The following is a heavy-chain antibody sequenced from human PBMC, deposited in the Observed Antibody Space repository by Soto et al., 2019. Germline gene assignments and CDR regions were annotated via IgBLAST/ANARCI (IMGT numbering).Heavy chain of an antibody. J-gene: IGHJ6*02. D-gene: IGHD2-15*01. Sequence: ASVKVSCKASGGTFSSYAISWVRQAPGQGLEWMGGIIPIFGTANYAQKFQGRVTITADESTSTAYMELSSLRSEDTAVYYCARAVVVVVADYYYYYGMDVWGQGTTVTVSS. CDR3: ARAVVVVVADYYYYYGMDV. CDR1: GGTFSSYA. CDR2: IIPIFGTA. V-gene: IGHV1-69*13.